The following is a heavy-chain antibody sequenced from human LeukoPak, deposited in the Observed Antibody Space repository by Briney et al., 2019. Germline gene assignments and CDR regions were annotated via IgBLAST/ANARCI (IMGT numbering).Heavy chain of an antibody. V-gene: IGHV4-4*09. CDR1: GGSISSYY. J-gene: IGHJ4*02. Sequence: PSETLSLTCTVSGGSISSYYWSWIRQPPGKGLEWIGYIYTSGSTNYNPSLKSRVTISVDTSKNQFSLKLSSVTAADTAVYYSARRGDSSGYYYFDYWGQGTLVTVSS. CDR2: IYTSGST. CDR3: ARRGDSSGYYYFDY. D-gene: IGHD3-22*01.